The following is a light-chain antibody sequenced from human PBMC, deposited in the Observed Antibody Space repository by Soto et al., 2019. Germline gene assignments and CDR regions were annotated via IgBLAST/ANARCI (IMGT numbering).Light chain of an antibody. Sequence: EIVLTQSPATLSLSPGERATLSCRASQSVSSYLAWYQQKPGQAPRLLIYDASNRATGVPARFSGSGSGTDFTLTISSLEPEDFAVYYCQQRNSWPPYTFGQGNKVEIK. CDR2: DAS. CDR3: QQRNSWPPYT. J-gene: IGKJ2*01. V-gene: IGKV3-11*01. CDR1: QSVSSY.